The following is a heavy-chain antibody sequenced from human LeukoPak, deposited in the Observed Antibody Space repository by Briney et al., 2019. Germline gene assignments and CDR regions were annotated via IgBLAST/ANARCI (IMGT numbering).Heavy chain of an antibody. Sequence: ASVKVSCKASGYTFTSYDINWVRQATGQGLEWMGWMNPDSGNTGYAQKFQGRVTMTRNTSISTAYMELSSLRSEDTAVYYCASLGLNYYDSSGYVDYWGQGTLVTVSS. D-gene: IGHD3-22*01. CDR2: MNPDSGNT. CDR1: GYTFTSYD. J-gene: IGHJ4*02. CDR3: ASLGLNYYDSSGYVDY. V-gene: IGHV1-8*01.